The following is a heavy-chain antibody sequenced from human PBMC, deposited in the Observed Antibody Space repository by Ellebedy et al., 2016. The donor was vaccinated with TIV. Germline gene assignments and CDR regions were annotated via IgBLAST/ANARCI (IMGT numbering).Heavy chain of an antibody. Sequence: MPGGSLRLSCVVKGGSFNGYFWSWIRQSPGKGLEWLGEINPSGTANYNPSLKSRITISVDTSKNQFSLSLTSVTAADTALYFCASHRGFNSGWTFDYWGLGTLVTVSS. V-gene: IGHV4-34*01. CDR3: ASHRGFNSGWTFDY. J-gene: IGHJ4*02. CDR2: INPSGTA. D-gene: IGHD5-12*01. CDR1: GGSFNGYF.